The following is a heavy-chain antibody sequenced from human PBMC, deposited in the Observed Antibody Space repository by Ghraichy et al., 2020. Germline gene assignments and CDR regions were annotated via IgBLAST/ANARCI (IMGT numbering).Heavy chain of an antibody. D-gene: IGHD2-2*02. CDR1: GYTFTEFS. CDR2: FDPEDGET. Sequence: ASVKVSCKASGYTFTEFSIHWVRQAPGKGLEWMGGFDPEDGETIYAQKFQGRVTMTEDTSTDTAYMELSSLRSEDTAVYYCATALKIVVVPAAIPNPYYYGMDVWGQGTTVTVSS. J-gene: IGHJ6*02. V-gene: IGHV1-24*01. CDR3: ATALKIVVVPAAIPNPYYYGMDV.